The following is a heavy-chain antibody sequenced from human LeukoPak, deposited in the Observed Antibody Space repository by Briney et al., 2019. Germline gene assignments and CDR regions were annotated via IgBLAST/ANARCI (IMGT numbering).Heavy chain of an antibody. D-gene: IGHD3-10*01. CDR2: ISGSGGNT. CDR3: AVVRGVINWFDP. Sequence: GGSLRLSCAASGFTFSSYAMNWVRQAPGKGLEWVSTISGSGGNTYYADSVKGRLTISRDNSKNTLYLQMNSLRAEDTAVYYCAVVRGVINWFDPWGQGTLVTVSS. V-gene: IGHV3-23*01. CDR1: GFTFSSYA. J-gene: IGHJ5*01.